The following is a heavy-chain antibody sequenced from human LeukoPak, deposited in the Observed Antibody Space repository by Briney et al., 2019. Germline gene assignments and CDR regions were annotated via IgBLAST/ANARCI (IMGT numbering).Heavy chain of an antibody. J-gene: IGHJ4*02. V-gene: IGHV4-59*08. Sequence: SETLSLTCTVSSGSISSYYWSWIRQPPGKGLEWIGHVYYNGSTNYNPSLKSRVTISVDTSKNQFSLKLTSVTAADTAVYYCARHFSGAAAPLPFDYWGQGTLVTVSS. CDR2: VYYNGST. D-gene: IGHD6-13*01. CDR1: SGSISSYY. CDR3: ARHFSGAAAPLPFDY.